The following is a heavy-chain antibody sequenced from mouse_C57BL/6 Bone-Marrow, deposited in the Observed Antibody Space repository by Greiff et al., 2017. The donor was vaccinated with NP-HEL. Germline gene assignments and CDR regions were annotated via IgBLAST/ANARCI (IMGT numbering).Heavy chain of an antibody. CDR3: AREGYLYYYAMDY. V-gene: IGHV1-81*01. CDR2: IYPRSGNT. D-gene: IGHD2-3*01. CDR1: GYTFTSYG. J-gene: IGHJ4*01. Sequence: QVHVKQSGAELARPGASVKLSCKASGYTFTSYGISWVKQRTGQGLEWIGEIYPRSGNTYYNEKFKGKATLTADKSSSTAYMELRSLTSEYSAVYFCAREGYLYYYAMDYWGQGTSVTVSS.